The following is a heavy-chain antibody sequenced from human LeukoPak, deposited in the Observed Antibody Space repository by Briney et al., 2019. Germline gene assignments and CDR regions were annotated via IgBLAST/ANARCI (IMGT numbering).Heavy chain of an antibody. CDR2: IYYSGST. CDR1: GYSISSGYY. CDR3: ARVQMYYDILTGFGHGDFDY. V-gene: IGHV4-30-4*08. D-gene: IGHD3-9*01. J-gene: IGHJ4*02. Sequence: SETLSLTCAVSGYSISSGYYWSWIRQPPGKGLEWIGYIYYSGSTYYNPSLKSRVTISVDTSKNQFSLKLSSVTAADTAVYYCARVQMYYDILTGFGHGDFDYWGQGTLVTVSS.